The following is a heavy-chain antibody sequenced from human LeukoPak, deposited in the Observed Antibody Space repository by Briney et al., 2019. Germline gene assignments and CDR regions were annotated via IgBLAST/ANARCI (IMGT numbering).Heavy chain of an antibody. Sequence: GASVKVSCKTSGGTFSSYTISWVRQAPGQGLEWMGGIIPIFGTPHYAQKFQDRVTITADASTSTAYMELSSLRSEDTAVYYCARAYMTATRHFDSWGQGTLVTASS. CDR3: ARAYMTATRHFDS. D-gene: IGHD2-21*02. CDR2: IIPIFGTP. CDR1: GGTFSSYT. J-gene: IGHJ4*02. V-gene: IGHV1-69*13.